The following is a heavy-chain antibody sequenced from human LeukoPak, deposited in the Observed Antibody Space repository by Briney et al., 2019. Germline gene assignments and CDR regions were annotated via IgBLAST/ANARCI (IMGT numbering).Heavy chain of an antibody. CDR3: ATSQTTSGRYGNAFDI. V-gene: IGHV3-7*01. J-gene: IGHJ3*02. CDR1: GFMFTSYW. Sequence: GGSLILSCVGSGFMFTSYWMSWVRQAPGKGLEWVANIKEDGREKYYVDSVKGRFTISRDNAKNSLDLQMNNLRAEDTAVYYCATSQTTSGRYGNAFDIWGQGTTVTVSS. CDR2: IKEDGREK. D-gene: IGHD6-19*01.